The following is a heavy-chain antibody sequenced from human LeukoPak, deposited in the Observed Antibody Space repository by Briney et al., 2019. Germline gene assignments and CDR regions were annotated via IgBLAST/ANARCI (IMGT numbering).Heavy chain of an antibody. J-gene: IGHJ3*02. D-gene: IGHD3-22*01. CDR2: INPNSGGT. V-gene: IGHV1-2*06. CDR3: ARGQYYDSSGYRTLGAFDI. CDR1: GYTFTGYY. Sequence: ASVKVSCKASGYTFTGYYMHWVRQAPGQGLEWMGRINPNSGGTNYAQKFQGRVTMTRDTSISTAYMELSRLRYDDTAVYYCARGQYYDSSGYRTLGAFDIWGQGTMVTVSS.